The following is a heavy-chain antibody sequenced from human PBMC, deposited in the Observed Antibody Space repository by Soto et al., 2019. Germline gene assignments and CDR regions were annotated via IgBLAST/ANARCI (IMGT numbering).Heavy chain of an antibody. Sequence: GESLKISCEGVGYSFTNYWIAWVRQMPGKGPEWMGTIYPGDSDMRYSPSFRGQVTMSVDKSINTAYLQWGSLTASDTAKYYCARPSRESCSGFDYWGQGTLVTVSS. D-gene: IGHD3-3*01. J-gene: IGHJ4*02. CDR2: IYPGDSDM. CDR3: ARPSRESCSGFDY. CDR1: GYSFTNYW. V-gene: IGHV5-51*01.